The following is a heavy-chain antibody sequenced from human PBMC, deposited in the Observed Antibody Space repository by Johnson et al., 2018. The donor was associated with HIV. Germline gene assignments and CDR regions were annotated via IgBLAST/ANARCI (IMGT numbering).Heavy chain of an antibody. CDR1: GFTFSSYG. V-gene: IGHV3-30*02. Sequence: QVQLVESGGGLVKPGGSLRLSCGASGFTFSSYGMHWVRQAPGKGLEWVAFIRYDGSNRYYADSVKGRFTISRDNAKNSLYLQMNSLRAEDTALHYCAKDGAMAFDIWGQGTMVTVSS. CDR2: IRYDGSNR. J-gene: IGHJ3*02. D-gene: IGHD2-2*01. CDR3: AKDGAMAFDI.